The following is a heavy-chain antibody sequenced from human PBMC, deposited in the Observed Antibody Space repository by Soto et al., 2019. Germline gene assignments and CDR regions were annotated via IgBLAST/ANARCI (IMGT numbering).Heavy chain of an antibody. CDR1: GGSMSSYD. D-gene: IGHD3-16*02. CDR3: ARTITFGGVIVRPWAFDI. Sequence: SGTLALTCTVSGGSMSSYDGSWIRQPPGKGLEWIGYIYYSGSTNYNPSLKSRVTISVDTSKNQFSLKLSSVTAADTAVYYCARTITFGGVIVRPWAFDIWGQGTMVTVSS. J-gene: IGHJ3*02. V-gene: IGHV4-59*01. CDR2: IYYSGST.